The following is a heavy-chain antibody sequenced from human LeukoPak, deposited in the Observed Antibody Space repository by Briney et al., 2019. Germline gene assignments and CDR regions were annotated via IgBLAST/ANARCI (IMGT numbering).Heavy chain of an antibody. D-gene: IGHD3-10*01. J-gene: IGHJ4*02. CDR2: ISGSGGST. CDR1: GFTFNTYW. V-gene: IGHV3-23*01. Sequence: PGGSLRLSCGASGFTFNTYWMSWVRQAPGKGLEWVSAISGSGGSTYYADSVKGRFTISRDNSKNTLYLQMNSLRAEDTAVYYCAKVLQSLLWFGEFTFDYWGQGTLVTVSS. CDR3: AKVLQSLLWFGEFTFDY.